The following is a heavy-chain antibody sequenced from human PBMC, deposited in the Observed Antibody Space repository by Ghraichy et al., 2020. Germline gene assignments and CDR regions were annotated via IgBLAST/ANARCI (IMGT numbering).Heavy chain of an antibody. J-gene: IGHJ4*02. D-gene: IGHD4-11*01. CDR3: ATTADYLYFDY. CDR1: GFTFSSYS. Sequence: GGSLRLSCAASGFTFSSYSMNWVRQAPGKGLEWVSSISSRSDYIYYADSLKGRFTVSRDNADNSLFLQMNSIRAEDTAVYYCATTADYLYFDYWGQGTLVTVSS. CDR2: ISSRSDYI. V-gene: IGHV3-21*01.